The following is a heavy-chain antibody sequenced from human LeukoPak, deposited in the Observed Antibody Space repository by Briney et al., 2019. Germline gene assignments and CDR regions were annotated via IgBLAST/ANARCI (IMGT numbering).Heavy chain of an antibody. V-gene: IGHV4-59*12. CDR3: ARRRYSSSPAFDY. CDR1: GGSISSYY. CDR2: IYYSGST. Sequence: PSETLSLTCTVSGGSISSYYWSWIRQPPGKGLEWIGYIYYSGSTNYNPSLKSRVTISVDTSKNQFSLKLSSVTAADTAVYYCARRRYSSSPAFDYWGQGTLVTVSS. J-gene: IGHJ4*02. D-gene: IGHD6-6*01.